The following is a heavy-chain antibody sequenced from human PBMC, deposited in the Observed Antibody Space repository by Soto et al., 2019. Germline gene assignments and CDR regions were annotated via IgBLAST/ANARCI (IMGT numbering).Heavy chain of an antibody. CDR2: ISYDGSNK. CDR3: AKLPSGAAAGPEGGIDY. V-gene: IGHV3-30*18. Sequence: QVQLVESGGGVVQPGRSLRLSCAASGFTFSSYGMHWVRQAPGKGLEWVAVISYDGSNKYYADSVKGRFTISRDNSKNTLYLQMNSVRAEDTAVYYCAKLPSGAAAGPEGGIDYWGQGTLVTVSS. D-gene: IGHD6-13*01. CDR1: GFTFSSYG. J-gene: IGHJ4*02.